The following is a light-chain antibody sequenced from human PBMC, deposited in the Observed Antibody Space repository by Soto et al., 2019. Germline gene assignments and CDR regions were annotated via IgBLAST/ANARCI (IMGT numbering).Light chain of an antibody. CDR2: DAS. CDR1: QSISSSY. Sequence: EIVLTQSPGTLSLSPGKRATLSCRASQSISSSYLAWYQQRPGQAPRLLIYDASNRATGIPARFSGSGSGTDFTLTISSLEPEDFAVYYCQQRSRTFGQGTKVDI. J-gene: IGKJ1*01. V-gene: IGKV3D-20*02. CDR3: QQRSRT.